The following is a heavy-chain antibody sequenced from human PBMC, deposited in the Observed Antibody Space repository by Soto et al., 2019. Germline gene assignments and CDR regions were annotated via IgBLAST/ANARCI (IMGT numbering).Heavy chain of an antibody. V-gene: IGHV4-59*01. Sequence: SETLSLTCTVSGGSIGTYYWSWIRQSPGKGLEWIANIYYSGTTNYNLSLTSQVTISMDTSKNQFSLTLSSVTAADTAVYYCARDSTDHWFDPWGQGILVTVSS. CDR1: GGSIGTYY. J-gene: IGHJ5*02. CDR3: ARDSTDHWFDP. CDR2: IYYSGTT.